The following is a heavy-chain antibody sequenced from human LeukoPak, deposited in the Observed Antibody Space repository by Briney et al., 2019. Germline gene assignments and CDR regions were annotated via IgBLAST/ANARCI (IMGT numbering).Heavy chain of an antibody. D-gene: IGHD3-22*01. CDR1: GITFSSYG. CDR2: ISSTGGTT. J-gene: IGHJ2*01. V-gene: IGHV3-23*01. CDR3: AKDGYYDSSAYYYVRYFDL. Sequence: PGGSLRLSCAVSGITFSSYGMSWVRQAPGKGLEWVSSISSTGGTTYYADSVKGRFTISRDNSKNTLYLQMNSLRAEDTAVYYCAKDGYYDSSAYYYVRYFDLWGRGTLVTVSS.